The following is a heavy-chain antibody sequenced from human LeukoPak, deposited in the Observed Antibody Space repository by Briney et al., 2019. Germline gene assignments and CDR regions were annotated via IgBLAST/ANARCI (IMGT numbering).Heavy chain of an antibody. D-gene: IGHD1-14*01. CDR2: IYYSGST. CDR3: ARLIRIYYFDY. CDR1: GGSISSYY. Sequence: KPSETLSLTCTVSGGSISSYYWSWIRQPPGKGLEWIGYIYYSGSTNYNPSLKSRVTISVDTSKNQFSLKLSSVTAADTAVYYCARLIRIYYFDYWGQGTLVTVSS. V-gene: IGHV4-59*08. J-gene: IGHJ4*02.